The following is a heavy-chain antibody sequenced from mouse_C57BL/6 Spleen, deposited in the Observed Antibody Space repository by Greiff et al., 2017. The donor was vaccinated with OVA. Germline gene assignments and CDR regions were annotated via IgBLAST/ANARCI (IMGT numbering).Heavy chain of an antibody. CDR2: INPYNGGT. D-gene: IGHD3-1*01. CDR3: ARRGLLRNFDV. Sequence: EVKLQESGPVLVKPGASVKMSCKASGYTFTDYYMNWVKQSHGKSLEWIGVINPYNGGTSYNQKFKGKATLTVDKSSSTAYMELNSLTSEDSAVYYCARRGLLRNFDVWGTGTTVTVSS. J-gene: IGHJ1*03. CDR1: GYTFTDYY. V-gene: IGHV1-19*01.